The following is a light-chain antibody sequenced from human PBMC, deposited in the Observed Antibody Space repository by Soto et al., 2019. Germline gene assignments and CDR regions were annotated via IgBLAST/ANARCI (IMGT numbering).Light chain of an antibody. CDR2: KAS. CDR3: QQYEAYPLT. Sequence: DIQLTQSPSTLSASVGDRVTITCRASQSISSWLAWYQQKPGKAHKLLVYKASSLESGVPSRFSGSGSGTEFTLTISTLQPDDFATYYCQQYEAYPLTFGGGTKVEI. CDR1: QSISSW. V-gene: IGKV1-5*03. J-gene: IGKJ4*01.